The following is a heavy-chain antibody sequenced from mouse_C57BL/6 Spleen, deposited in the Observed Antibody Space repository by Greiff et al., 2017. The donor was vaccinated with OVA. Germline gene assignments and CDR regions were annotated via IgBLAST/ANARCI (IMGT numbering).Heavy chain of an antibody. CDR2: IHPNSGST. CDR3: ARRGLRRGAMDY. V-gene: IGHV1-64*01. D-gene: IGHD2-2*01. J-gene: IGHJ4*01. Sequence: VRLQQPGAELVKPGASVKLSCKASGYTFTSYWMHWVKQRPGQGLEWIGMIHPNSGSTNYNEKFKSKATLTVDKSSSTAYMQLSSLTSEDSAVYYCARRGLRRGAMDYWGQGTSVTVSS. CDR1: GYTFTSYW.